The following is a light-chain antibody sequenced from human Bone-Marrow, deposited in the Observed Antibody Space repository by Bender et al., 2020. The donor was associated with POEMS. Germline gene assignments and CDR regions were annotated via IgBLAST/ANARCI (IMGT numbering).Light chain of an antibody. Sequence: QSALAQPASVSGSPGQSITISCTGSSSDVGTYNLVSWYQQEPGKAPKVMIYEVTKRPSGVSNRFSGSKSGSTASLTVSGLQAEDEADYFCSSYTGSDSVLFGGGTKLTVL. V-gene: IGLV2-14*02. CDR3: SSYTGSDSVL. CDR2: EVT. CDR1: SSDVGTYNL. J-gene: IGLJ2*01.